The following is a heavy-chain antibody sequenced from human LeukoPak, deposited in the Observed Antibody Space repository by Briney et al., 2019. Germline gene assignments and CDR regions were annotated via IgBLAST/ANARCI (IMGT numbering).Heavy chain of an antibody. D-gene: IGHD2-15*01. CDR2: INPNSGGT. J-gene: IGHJ5*02. V-gene: IGHV1-2*02. Sequence: ASVKVSCKVSGYTFTGYYMHWVRQAPGQGLEWMGWINPNSGGTNYAQKFQGRVTMTRDTSISTAYMELSRLRSDDTAVYYCARDPDCSGGSCYSEDWFDPWGQGALVTVSS. CDR1: GYTFTGYY. CDR3: ARDPDCSGGSCYSEDWFDP.